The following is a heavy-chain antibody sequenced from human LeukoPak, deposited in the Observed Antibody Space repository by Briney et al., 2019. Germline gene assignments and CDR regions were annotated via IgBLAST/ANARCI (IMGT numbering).Heavy chain of an antibody. D-gene: IGHD2-2*01. V-gene: IGHV1-18*01. CDR2: ISAYNGNT. J-gene: IGHJ4*02. CDR1: GYTFTSYG. Sequence: GASVKFSCKASGYTFTSYGISWVRQAPGQGLEWMGWISAYNGNTNYAQKLQGRVTMTTDTSTSTAYMELRSLRSDDTAVYYCARIPGYCSSTSCSWVWAFDYWGQGTLVTVSS. CDR3: ARIPGYCSSTSCSWVWAFDY.